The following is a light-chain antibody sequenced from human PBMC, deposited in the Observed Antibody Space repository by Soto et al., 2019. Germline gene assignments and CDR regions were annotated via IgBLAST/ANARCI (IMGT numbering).Light chain of an antibody. V-gene: IGKV3-20*01. CDR2: GAS. CDR3: KQYASSPLYI. J-gene: IGKJ2*01. CDR1: QSVSSTY. Sequence: IVLTQSPGTLSLSPGERATLSCRASQSVSSTYLAWYQQKPGQAPRLLIFGASSRDTGIPDRFSGSGSGTDFTVTISRLEPEDFVVYYCKQYASSPLYIFGQRNKLAIQ.